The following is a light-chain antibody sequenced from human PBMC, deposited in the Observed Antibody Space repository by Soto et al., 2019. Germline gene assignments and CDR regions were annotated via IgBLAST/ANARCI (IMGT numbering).Light chain of an antibody. CDR1: QSIHSY. J-gene: IGKJ1*01. CDR3: QQCHSAPWT. Sequence: DIQMTQSPSSLSASVGDRVTITCRASQSIHSYVNWYQQKPGKAPKLLIYAASSLRSGVPSRFSGGGSGTYFTLTITSQQPEDFVNSYGQQCHSAPWTCGQGTTVDI. CDR2: AAS. V-gene: IGKV1-39*01.